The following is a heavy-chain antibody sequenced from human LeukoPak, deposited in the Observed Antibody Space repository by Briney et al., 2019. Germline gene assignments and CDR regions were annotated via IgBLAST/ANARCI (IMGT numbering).Heavy chain of an antibody. CDR1: VFIFSLCD. CDR2: ISYDGTRT. V-gene: IGHV3-30*16. Sequence: GGSLTLLCAASVFIFSLCDMLWVRQARDKAPEWVSVISYDGTRTFYDDSVGGRFLIPRDSSKNTLYPQIKHVRSDYDAVYFCARPSVHIVVQTALLDWFDTWGQGTLVTDSS. CDR3: ARPSVHIVVQTALLDWFDT. J-gene: IGHJ5*02. D-gene: IGHD2-21*02.